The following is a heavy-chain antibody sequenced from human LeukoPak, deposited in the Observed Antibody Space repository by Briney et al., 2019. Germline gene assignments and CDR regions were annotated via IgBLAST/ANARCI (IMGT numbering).Heavy chain of an antibody. D-gene: IGHD1-14*01. CDR2: ISYDGSNK. CDR1: GFTFSSYA. CDR3: AREVWGPEY. J-gene: IGHJ4*02. V-gene: IGHV3-30-3*01. Sequence: GESLRLSCAASGFTFSSYAMHWVRQAPGKGLEWVAVISYDGSNKYYADSVKGRFTISRDNTKNSVYLQMSSLRAEDTAVYYCAREVWGPEYWGQGTLVTVSS.